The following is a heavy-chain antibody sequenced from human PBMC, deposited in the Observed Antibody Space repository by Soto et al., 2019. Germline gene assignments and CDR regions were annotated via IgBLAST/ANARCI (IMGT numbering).Heavy chain of an antibody. CDR1: GFSVTTNY. D-gene: IGHD6-13*01. V-gene: IGHV3-53*01. CDR3: ARGTWGISWPNFFDY. J-gene: IGHJ4*02. CDR2: IYAGGST. Sequence: GGSLRLSCTAPGFSVTTNYMSWVRQAPGKGLEWVSVIYAGGSTLYADSVKGRFTVSRDNSNNTLFLQLSSLRVEDTAIYYCARGTWGISWPNFFDYWGQGVLVTVSS.